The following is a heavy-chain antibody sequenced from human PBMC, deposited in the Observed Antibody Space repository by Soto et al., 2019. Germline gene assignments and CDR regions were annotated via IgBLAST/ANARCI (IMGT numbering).Heavy chain of an antibody. V-gene: IGHV2-5*02. CDR3: AKDRLWFGRTTEDS. CDR2: IYWDDDK. Sequence: SGPTLVNPTQTLTLTCTFSGFSLSTSGVGVGWIRQPPGKALEWLALIYWDDDKRYSPSLKSRLTIAKDTSKNQVVLTMTNMDPVDTATYYCAKDRLWFGRTTEDSWGQGVLVTVSS. D-gene: IGHD3-10*01. CDR1: GFSLSTSGVG. J-gene: IGHJ4*02.